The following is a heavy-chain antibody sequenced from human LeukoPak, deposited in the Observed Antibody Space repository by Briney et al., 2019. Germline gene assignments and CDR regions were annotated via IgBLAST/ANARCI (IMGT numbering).Heavy chain of an antibody. V-gene: IGHV5-51*01. J-gene: IGHJ4*02. D-gene: IGHD1-7*01. Sequence: GESLQISCKGSGYSFTTYWIGWVRPMPGKGLEWMGIIYPGDSDTRYSPSFQGQVTISVDKSITTAYLQWSSLKASDTAMYYCAREGTTGGYYDYWGQGTLVTVSS. CDR3: AREGTTGGYYDY. CDR1: GYSFTTYW. CDR2: IYPGDSDT.